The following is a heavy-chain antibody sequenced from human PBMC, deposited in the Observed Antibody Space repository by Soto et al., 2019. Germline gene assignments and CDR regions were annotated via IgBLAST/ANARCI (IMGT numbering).Heavy chain of an antibody. CDR1: GFSLGTRGVG. CDR3: ARDSSGWYGFDY. CDR2: IYWDDDK. J-gene: IGHJ4*02. V-gene: IGHV2-5*02. Sequence: QITLKESGPTLMKPTQTLTLTCTFSGFSLGTRGVGVGWIRQPPGKALEWLALIYWDDDKRYSPSLKSRLTIPKGNSKNQVVLTMTNMDPVDSATYYCARDSSGWYGFDYWGQGTLVTVSS. D-gene: IGHD6-19*01.